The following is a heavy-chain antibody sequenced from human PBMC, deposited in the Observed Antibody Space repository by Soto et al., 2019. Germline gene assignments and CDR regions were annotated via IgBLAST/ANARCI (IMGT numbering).Heavy chain of an antibody. D-gene: IGHD6-6*01. CDR1: GFTFSSYA. Sequence: GGSLRLSCAASGFTFSSYAMSWVRQAPGKGLEWVSAISVSGGSTYYADSVKGRFTISRDNSKNTLYLQMNSLRAQDTAVYSCAKEAYSSSAFDIWGQWSMVTVSS. CDR3: AKEAYSSSAFDI. V-gene: IGHV3-23*01. CDR2: ISVSGGST. J-gene: IGHJ3*02.